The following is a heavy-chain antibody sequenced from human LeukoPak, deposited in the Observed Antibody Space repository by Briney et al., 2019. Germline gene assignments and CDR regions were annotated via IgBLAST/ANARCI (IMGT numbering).Heavy chain of an antibody. CDR1: GGSISSSNW. CDR2: IYHSGST. J-gene: IGHJ5*02. D-gene: IGHD2-15*01. CDR3: ARGLTISVVVVAATLNWFDP. Sequence: SETLSLTCAVSGGSISSSNWWSWVRQPPGKGLEWIGEIYHSGSTNYNPSLKSRVTISVDKSKNQFSLKLSSVTAADTAVYYCARGLTISVVVVAATLNWFDPWGQGTLVTVSS. V-gene: IGHV4-4*02.